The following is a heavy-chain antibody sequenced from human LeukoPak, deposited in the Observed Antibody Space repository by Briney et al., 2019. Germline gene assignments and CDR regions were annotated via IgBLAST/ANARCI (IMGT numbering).Heavy chain of an antibody. J-gene: IGHJ2*01. Sequence: GGSLRLSCAASGFSFHAYTMHWVRQAPGTGLEWVSLITLDGATTYYADSVKGRFTISRDDSKNSLYLQMKSLRTEDTAFYYCVKDSYYDTTGYYRWCYFDHWGRGTLVTISS. V-gene: IGHV3-43*01. CDR3: VKDSYYDTTGYYRWCYFDH. D-gene: IGHD3-22*01. CDR1: GFSFHAYT. CDR2: ITLDGATT.